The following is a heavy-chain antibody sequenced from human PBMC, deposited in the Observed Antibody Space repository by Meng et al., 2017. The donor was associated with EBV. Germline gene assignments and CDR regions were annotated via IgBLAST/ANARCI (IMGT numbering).Heavy chain of an antibody. CDR1: GGPFRYYA. CDR3: ASESGRGYTPDY. CDR2: FLPRLGAP. J-gene: IGHJ4*02. D-gene: IGHD3-10*01. Sequence: QVQFVQFAAEVKKPGASVKVACKASGGPFRYYAISWVRQAPGQGLEWLGGFLPRLGAPNYAQKFHGRVRITADESTSTHYMDLSSLRSEDTAIYYCASESGRGYTPDYWGQGTLVTVSS. V-gene: IGHV1-69*01.